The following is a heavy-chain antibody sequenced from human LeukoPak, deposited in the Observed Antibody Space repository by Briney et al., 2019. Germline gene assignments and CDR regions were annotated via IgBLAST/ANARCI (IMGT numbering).Heavy chain of an antibody. CDR1: GITFSSYA. CDR2: ISDSGGST. V-gene: IGHV3-23*01. D-gene: IGHD6-6*01. Sequence: PGGSLRLSCAASGITFSSYAMSWVRQAPGRGLEWVSAISDSGGSTYYADSVKGRFTISRDKSKNTLYLQMNSLRAEDTAVYYCANQLSSSSHFDYWGQGTLVTVSS. CDR3: ANQLSSSSHFDY. J-gene: IGHJ4*02.